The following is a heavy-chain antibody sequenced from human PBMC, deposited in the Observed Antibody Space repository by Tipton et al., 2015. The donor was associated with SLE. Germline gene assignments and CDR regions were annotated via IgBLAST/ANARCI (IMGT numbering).Heavy chain of an antibody. V-gene: IGHV4-38-2*01. CDR2: LYHSGST. Sequence: TLSLTCAVSGYSISSGYYWVWIRQPPGKGLEWIGSLYHSGSTYYNPSLKSRVTISVDTSKNQFSLKLSSVTAADTAVYYCARSGCSGGSCYSRRNAFDIWGQGTMVTVSS. J-gene: IGHJ3*02. CDR3: ARSGCSGGSCYSRRNAFDI. D-gene: IGHD2-15*01. CDR1: GYSISSGYY.